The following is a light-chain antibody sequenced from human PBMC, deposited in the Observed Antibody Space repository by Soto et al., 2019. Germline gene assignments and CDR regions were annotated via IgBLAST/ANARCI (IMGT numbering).Light chain of an antibody. CDR1: QSISSN. CDR3: QQSHSMPPT. J-gene: IGKJ1*01. Sequence: EIAMTQSPAPLSVSPVERATLSCRASQSISSNLAWYQQKPGQAPRLLIYGASTMASGVPARFSGSGSGTDFTLSISGLQPEDFAIYYCQQSHSMPPTFGQGTKVDIK. CDR2: GAS. V-gene: IGKV3D-15*01.